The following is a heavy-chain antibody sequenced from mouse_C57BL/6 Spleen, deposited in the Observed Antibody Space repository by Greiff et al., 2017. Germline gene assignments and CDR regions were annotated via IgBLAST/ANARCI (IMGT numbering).Heavy chain of an antibody. CDR2: IDPETGGT. J-gene: IGHJ3*01. Sequence: QVQLQQSGAELVRPGASVTLSCKASGYTFTDYEMHWVKQTPVHGLEWIGAIDPETGGTAYNQKFKGKAILTADKSSSTAYMELRSLTSEDSAVYYCTREEYGPVAYWGQGTLVTVSA. V-gene: IGHV1-15*01. CDR1: GYTFTDYE. CDR3: TREEYGPVAY. D-gene: IGHD2-10*02.